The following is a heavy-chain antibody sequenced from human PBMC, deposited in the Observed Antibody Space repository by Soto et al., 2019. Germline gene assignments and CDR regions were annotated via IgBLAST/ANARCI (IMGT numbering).Heavy chain of an antibody. J-gene: IGHJ3*02. Sequence: QITLKESGPTLVKPTQTLTLTCTFSGFSLSSTRVGVGWIRQPPGKALEWLAVIYWDDDKRYSPSLQSRLTITKDTSKNQVVLTMTNMDPVDTATYYCAHLMITFGGVIEDDAFDTWGQGTMVTVSS. CDR3: AHLMITFGGVIEDDAFDT. D-gene: IGHD3-16*02. CDR1: GFSLSSTRVG. V-gene: IGHV2-5*02. CDR2: IYWDDDK.